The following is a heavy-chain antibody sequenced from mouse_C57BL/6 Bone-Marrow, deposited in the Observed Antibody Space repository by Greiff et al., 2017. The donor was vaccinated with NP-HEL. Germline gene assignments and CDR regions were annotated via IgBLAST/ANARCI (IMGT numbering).Heavy chain of an antibody. J-gene: IGHJ4*01. CDR2: IYPRSGNT. CDR3: GRRRYPTVVDYYYAMED. Sequence: QVQLQQSGAELARPGASVKLSCKASGYTFTSYGISWVKQRTGQGLEWIGEIYPRSGNTYYNEKFKGKATLTADKSSSTAYMELRSLTSEDSAVYFCGRRRYPTVVDYYYAMEDWGKGTSVTVAS. V-gene: IGHV1-81*01. CDR1: GYTFTSYG. D-gene: IGHD1-1*01.